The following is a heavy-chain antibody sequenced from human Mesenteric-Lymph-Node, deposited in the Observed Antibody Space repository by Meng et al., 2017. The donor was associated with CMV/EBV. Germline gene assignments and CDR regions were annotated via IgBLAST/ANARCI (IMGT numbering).Heavy chain of an antibody. J-gene: IGHJ4*02. CDR2: INHSGST. V-gene: IGHV4-34*01. D-gene: IGHD7-27*01. CDR3: VNLGPRDY. Sequence: SDTLSLTCAVYGGSFSGYYWSWIRQPPGKGLEWIGEINHSGSTNYNPSLKSRVTISVDTSKNQFSLKLSSVTAADTAVYYCVNLGPRDYWGQGRLVTVSS. CDR1: GGSFSGYY.